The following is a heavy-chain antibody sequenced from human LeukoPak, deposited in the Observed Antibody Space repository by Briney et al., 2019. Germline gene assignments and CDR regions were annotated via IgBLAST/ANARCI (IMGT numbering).Heavy chain of an antibody. CDR1: GGSFSGYY. V-gene: IGHV4-34*01. CDR3: ARGRRSFGY. CDR2: INHSGST. Sequence: KSSETLSLTCAVYGGSFSGYYWSWIRQPPGKGLEWIGEINHSGSTNYNPSLKSRVTISVDTSKNQFSLKLSSVTAADTAVYYCARGRRSFGYWGQGTLVTVSS. J-gene: IGHJ4*02.